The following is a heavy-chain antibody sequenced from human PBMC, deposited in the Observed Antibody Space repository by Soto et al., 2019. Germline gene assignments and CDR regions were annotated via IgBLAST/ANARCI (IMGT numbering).Heavy chain of an antibody. CDR2: IRTSTGYT. CDR1: GFTFSGYN. J-gene: IGHJ3*02. D-gene: IGHD4-17*01. V-gene: IGHV3-11*06. Sequence: GGSLRLSCAASGFTFSGYNMNWIRQAPGKGLEWVSYIRTSTGYTNYADSVKGRFTISRDNAKKSLYLQMNNLRAEDTAVYYCARPTYPDYGGNSRFNAFDIWGQGTMVTVSS. CDR3: ARPTYPDYGGNSRFNAFDI.